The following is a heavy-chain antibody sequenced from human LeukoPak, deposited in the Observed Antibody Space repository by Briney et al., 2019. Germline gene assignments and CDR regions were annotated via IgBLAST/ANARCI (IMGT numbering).Heavy chain of an antibody. CDR2: INQDGSEK. V-gene: IGHV3-7*01. CDR3: VRGGSRGDY. CDR1: RFTFSRYW. Sequence: GGSLRLSCAASRFTFSRYWMSWVRQAPGKGPEWVANINQDGSEKSYVDSVKGRFTTSRDNAKNSLYLEMNSLRVEDTALYYCVRGGSRGDYWGQGTLVIVSS. D-gene: IGHD1-26*01. J-gene: IGHJ4*02.